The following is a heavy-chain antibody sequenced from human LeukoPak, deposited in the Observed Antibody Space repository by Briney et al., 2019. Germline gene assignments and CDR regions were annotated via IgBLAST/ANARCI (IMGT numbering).Heavy chain of an antibody. CDR1: GFTFDDYG. CDR2: ISWNGGST. D-gene: IGHD3-22*01. Sequence: PGGSLRLSCAASGFTFDDYGMSWVRQAPGKGLEWVSGISWNGGSTGYADSVKGRFTISRDNAKNSLYLQMNSLRAEDTALYYCARDRSSVDYWYFDLWGRGTLVTVSS. V-gene: IGHV3-20*04. J-gene: IGHJ2*01. CDR3: ARDRSSVDYWYFDL.